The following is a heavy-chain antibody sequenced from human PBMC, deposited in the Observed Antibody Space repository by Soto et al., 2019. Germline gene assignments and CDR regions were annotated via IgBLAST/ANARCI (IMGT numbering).Heavy chain of an antibody. D-gene: IGHD6-19*01. CDR3: ARARVDIAVAGRDAFDI. J-gene: IGHJ3*02. V-gene: IGHV1-46*03. Sequence: QVQLVQSGAEVKKPGASVKVSCKASGYTFTSYYMHWVRQAPGQGLEWMGIINPSGGSTSYAQKFQGTVTITKDTSTSTVYMELSSLRSEDTAVYYCARARVDIAVAGRDAFDIWGQGTMVTVSS. CDR1: GYTFTSYY. CDR2: INPSGGST.